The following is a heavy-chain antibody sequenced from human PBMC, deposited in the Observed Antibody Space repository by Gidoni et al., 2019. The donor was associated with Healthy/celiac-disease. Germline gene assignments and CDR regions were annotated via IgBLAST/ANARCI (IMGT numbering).Heavy chain of an antibody. V-gene: IGHV1-3*01. J-gene: IGHJ5*02. CDR1: GYTFTSYA. D-gene: IGHD2-2*01. CDR3: ARAEAWYCSSTSCYPPPSRKEIWFDP. Sequence: QVQLVQSGAEVKKPGASVKVSCKASGYTFTSYATHWVRQAPGQRLEWMGWINAGNGNTKYSQKFQGRVTITRDTSASTAYMELSSLRSEDTAVYYCARAEAWYCSSTSCYPPPSRKEIWFDPWGQGTLVTVSS. CDR2: INAGNGNT.